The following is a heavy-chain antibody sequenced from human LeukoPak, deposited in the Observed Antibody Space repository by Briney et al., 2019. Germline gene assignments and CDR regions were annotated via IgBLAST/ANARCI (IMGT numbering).Heavy chain of an antibody. CDR3: VREGGAFVVVKRYYFDY. V-gene: IGHV1-18*01. CDR2: ISAYNGNT. Sequence: ASVKVSCKVSGYTLTELSMHWVRQAPGQGLEWLGWISAYNGNTNYAQKLQGRVTMTTDTTTSTAYMELRSLRSDAAAVYYCVREGGAFVVVKRYYFDYWGQGTLVTVSS. J-gene: IGHJ4*02. D-gene: IGHD3-3*01. CDR1: GYTLTELS.